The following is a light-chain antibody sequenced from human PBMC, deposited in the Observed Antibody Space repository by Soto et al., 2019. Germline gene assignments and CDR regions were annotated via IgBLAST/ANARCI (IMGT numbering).Light chain of an antibody. Sequence: EVVMRHSPATLSVSPGEGATLSCRASQVIGDTLAWYQHKPGQTPRLLIYDTSTRATGVPARFSGSRSGTEFTLTFNSLQSEDFAVYYCQRSNNWPLTFGGGTKVESK. CDR3: QRSNNWPLT. J-gene: IGKJ4*01. CDR1: QVIGDT. V-gene: IGKV3-15*01. CDR2: DTS.